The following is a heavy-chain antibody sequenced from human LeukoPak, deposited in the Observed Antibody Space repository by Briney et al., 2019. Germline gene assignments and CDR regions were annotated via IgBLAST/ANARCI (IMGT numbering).Heavy chain of an antibody. CDR2: IYYSGST. D-gene: IGHD3-3*01. V-gene: IGHV4-59*01. Sequence: SETLSLTCTVPGGSISSYYWSWIRQPPGKGLEWIGYIYYSGSTNYNPSLKSRVTISVDTSKNQFSLKLSSVTAADTAVYYCARESPYDFWSGYYETDAFDIWGQGTMVTVSS. CDR1: GGSISSYY. CDR3: ARESPYDFWSGYYETDAFDI. J-gene: IGHJ3*02.